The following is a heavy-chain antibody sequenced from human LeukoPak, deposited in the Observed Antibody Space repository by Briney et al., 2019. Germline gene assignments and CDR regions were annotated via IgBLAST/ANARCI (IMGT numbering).Heavy chain of an antibody. D-gene: IGHD1-26*01. CDR1: GFTFSSSW. J-gene: IGHJ4*02. CDR3: ARDTVGVTDY. CDR2: IKPDGSEK. V-gene: IGHV3-7*01. Sequence: GGSLRLSCAASGFTFSSSWMSWVRQAPGKGLEWVANIKPDGSEKYYVDSVKGRFTISRDNAKNSLYLQLNSLRAEDTALYYCARDTVGVTDYWGQGTLVTVSS.